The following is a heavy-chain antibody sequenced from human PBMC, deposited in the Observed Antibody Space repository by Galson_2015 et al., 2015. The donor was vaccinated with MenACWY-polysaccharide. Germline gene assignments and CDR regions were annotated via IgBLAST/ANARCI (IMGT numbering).Heavy chain of an antibody. J-gene: IGHJ4*02. Sequence: SLRLSCAASGFVFSSRGMQWVRQAPGKGLEWVAVVSSDGGTQFYADSVKGRFTISRDHSKNTLYLQINSLIAEATAVYYCAKESGIPQYGAYFDYWGQGTLVTVSS. CDR3: AKESGIPQYGAYFDY. D-gene: IGHD4/OR15-4a*01. V-gene: IGHV3-30*18. CDR2: VSSDGGTQ. CDR1: GFVFSSRG.